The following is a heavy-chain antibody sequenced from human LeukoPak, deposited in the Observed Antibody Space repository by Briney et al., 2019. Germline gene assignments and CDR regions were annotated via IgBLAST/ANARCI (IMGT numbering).Heavy chain of an antibody. CDR2: INPNSGGT. CDR3: ARDRFPGGDYYYYYMDV. J-gene: IGHJ6*03. V-gene: IGHV1-2*02. CDR1: GYTFTGYY. D-gene: IGHD3-16*01. Sequence: ASVKVSCKASGYTFTGYYMHWVRQAPGQGLEWMGWINPNSGGTNYAQEFQGRVTMSRDTSISTAYMELSRLRSDDTAVYYCARDRFPGGDYYYYYMDVWGKGTTVTVSS.